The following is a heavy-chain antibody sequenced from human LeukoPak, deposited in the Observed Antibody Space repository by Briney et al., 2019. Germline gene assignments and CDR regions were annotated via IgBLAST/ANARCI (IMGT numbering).Heavy chain of an antibody. CDR3: ARDPLYCGGDCYHDY. CDR2: ISGSGGST. Sequence: GGSLRLSCAASGFTFSSYAMSWVRQAPGKGLEWVSAISGSGGSTYYADSVKGRFTISRDNAKNSLYLQMNSLRVEDTAVYYCARDPLYCGGDCYHDYWGQGTLVTVSS. V-gene: IGHV3-23*01. CDR1: GFTFSSYA. D-gene: IGHD2-21*02. J-gene: IGHJ4*02.